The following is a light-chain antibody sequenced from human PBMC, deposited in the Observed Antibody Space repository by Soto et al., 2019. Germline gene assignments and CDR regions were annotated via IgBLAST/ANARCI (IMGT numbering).Light chain of an antibody. J-gene: IGKJ1*01. CDR1: QGISSY. CDR2: AAS. Sequence: IQLTQSPSSMYASVGDRVTITCRASQGISSYLAWYQQKPGKAPKLLIYAASTLQSGVPSRFSGSGSGTDFTLTIRSLQPEDCATYYCQQRNSYPRTFGQGTTVEIK. CDR3: QQRNSYPRT. V-gene: IGKV1-9*01.